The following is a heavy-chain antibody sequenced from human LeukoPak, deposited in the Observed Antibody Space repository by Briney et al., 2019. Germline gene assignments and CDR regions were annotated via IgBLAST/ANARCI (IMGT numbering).Heavy chain of an antibody. CDR2: ISSSSSYI. CDR1: GFTFSSYS. V-gene: IGHV3-21*01. J-gene: IGHJ4*02. D-gene: IGHD3-22*01. Sequence: GGSLRLSCAASGFTFSSYSMNWVRQAPGKGLEWVSSISSSSSYIYYADSVKGRFTISRDNAKNSLYLQMNSLRAEDTAVYYCARDSTYYYDSSGYSLDYWGQGTLVTVSS. CDR3: ARDSTYYYDSSGYSLDY.